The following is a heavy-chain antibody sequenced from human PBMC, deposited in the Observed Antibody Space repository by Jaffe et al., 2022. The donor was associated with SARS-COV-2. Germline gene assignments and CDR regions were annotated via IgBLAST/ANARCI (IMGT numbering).Heavy chain of an antibody. CDR2: THYSGRT. D-gene: IGHD1-1*01. Sequence: QVQLQESGPGLVKPSQTLSLTCTVSGGSISSGGYYWSWIRQHPGKGLDWIGFTHYSGRTYYNPSLQSRVTISVDTSKNQFSLKLSSVTAADTAVYYCASSTAAFYFDYWGQGILVTVSS. CDR3: ASSTAAFYFDY. CDR1: GGSISSGGYY. V-gene: IGHV4-31*03. J-gene: IGHJ4*02.